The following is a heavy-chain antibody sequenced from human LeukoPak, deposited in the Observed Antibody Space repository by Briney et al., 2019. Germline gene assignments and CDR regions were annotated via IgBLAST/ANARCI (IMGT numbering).Heavy chain of an antibody. J-gene: IGHJ4*02. CDR1: GYTFTSYA. CDR2: INTNTGNP. Sequence: ASVKVSCKASGYTFTSYAMNWVRQVPGQGLEWMGWINTNTGNPTYAQGFTGRFVFSLDTSVSTAYLQISSLKAEDTAVYYCAREWRYDYVWGSYRRRYFDYWGQGTLVTVSS. CDR3: AREWRYDYVWGSYRRRYFDY. V-gene: IGHV7-4-1*02. D-gene: IGHD3-16*02.